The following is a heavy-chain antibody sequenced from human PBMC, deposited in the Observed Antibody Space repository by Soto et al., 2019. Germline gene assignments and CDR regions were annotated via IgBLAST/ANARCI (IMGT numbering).Heavy chain of an antibody. CDR1: GGSISSGGYS. J-gene: IGHJ4*02. D-gene: IGHD1-1*01. CDR2: IYHSGST. CDR3: AYSTREGDNLIPDY. Sequence: QLQLQESGSGLVKPSQTLSLTCAVSGGSISSGGYSWSWIRQPPGKGLEWIGYIYHSGSTYYNPSRKSRVTISVDRSKNQFSLKLSSVTAADTAVYYCAYSTREGDNLIPDYWGQGTLVTVSS. V-gene: IGHV4-30-2*01.